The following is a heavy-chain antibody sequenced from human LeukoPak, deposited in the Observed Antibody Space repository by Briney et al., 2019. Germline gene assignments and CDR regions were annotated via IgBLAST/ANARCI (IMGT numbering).Heavy chain of an antibody. CDR1: GVIVSRNF. CDR2: MYAGGTT. Sequence: GGSLRLSCAASGVIVSRNFMSWVRQAPGKGLQWVAIMYAGGTTDYSDSVRGRFHISRDSSNNTLSLRINSLRVEDTAVYYCARGSGSGWPLDRWGQGALVTVSS. J-gene: IGHJ5*02. V-gene: IGHV3-53*01. D-gene: IGHD6-19*01. CDR3: ARGSGSGWPLDR.